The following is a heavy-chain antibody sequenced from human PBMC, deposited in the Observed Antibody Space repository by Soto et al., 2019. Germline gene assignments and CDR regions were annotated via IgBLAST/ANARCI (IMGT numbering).Heavy chain of an antibody. D-gene: IGHD3-10*01. CDR2: VSTYNCNT. CDR1: GYIFTSFG. CDR3: TRGARQGSGSYD. J-gene: IGHJ1*01. V-gene: IGHV1-18*01. Sequence: QVQLVQSGAEVQKPGASVKVSCKASGYIFTSFGITWVRQAPGQGIEWMGWVSTYNCNTKYAQKLPCRVTMSTDTSTSKAYMELRSLRSDATAVYYGTRGARQGSGSYDLGPGPLVTVSS.